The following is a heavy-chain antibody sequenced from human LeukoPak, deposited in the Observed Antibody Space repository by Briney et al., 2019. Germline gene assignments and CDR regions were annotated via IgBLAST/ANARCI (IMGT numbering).Heavy chain of an antibody. CDR1: GFPLSSYW. Sequence: GGSLRLSCAASGFPLSSYWMHWVRQVPGKGLLWVSRINSDGSATIYADSVRGRFTISRDNAKNTLYLQMSGLRVEDTAVYHCASDSPYYGMDVWGQGTTVTVSS. CDR2: INSDGSAT. J-gene: IGHJ6*02. V-gene: IGHV3-74*01. CDR3: ASDSPYYGMDV.